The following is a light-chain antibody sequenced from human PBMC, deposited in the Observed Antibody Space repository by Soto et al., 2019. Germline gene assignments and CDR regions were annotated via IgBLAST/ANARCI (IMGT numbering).Light chain of an antibody. CDR1: QTVERW. CDR3: QKYNSAPHT. CDR2: DVS. Sequence: GDRVIITCRASQTVERWMAWYQQKPGKAPKLLISDVSTLESGVPSRFSGSGSGTEFTLTISSLQPEDVATYYYQKYNSAPHTFGQGTKVDI. V-gene: IGKV1-5*01. J-gene: IGKJ1*01.